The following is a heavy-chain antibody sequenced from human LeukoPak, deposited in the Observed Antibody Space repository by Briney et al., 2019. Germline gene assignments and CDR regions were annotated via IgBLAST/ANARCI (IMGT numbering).Heavy chain of an antibody. J-gene: IGHJ6*02. V-gene: IGHV4-4*02. CDR2: IYHSGST. CDR1: GGSISSSNW. CDR3: AREAYDSSGYYYYYGMDV. Sequence: PSETLSLTCAVSGGSISSSNWWSWVRQPPGKGLEWIGEIYHSGSTNYNPSLKSRVTISVDKSKNQFSLKLSSVTAADTAVYYCAREAYDSSGYYYYYGMDVWGQGTTVTVSS. D-gene: IGHD3-22*01.